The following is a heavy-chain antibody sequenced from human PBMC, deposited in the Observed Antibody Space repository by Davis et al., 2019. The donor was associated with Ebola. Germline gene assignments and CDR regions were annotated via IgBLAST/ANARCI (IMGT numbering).Heavy chain of an antibody. J-gene: IGHJ4*02. V-gene: IGHV1-2*02. CDR1: GYTFTGYY. D-gene: IGHD4-17*01. Sequence: ASVKVSCKASGYTFTGYYMHWVRQAPGQGLEWMGWINPNSGGTNYAQKFQGRVTMTRDTSISTAYMELSRLRSDDTAVYYCARGLRAGTVTTLAFDYWGQGTLVTVSS. CDR2: INPNSGGT. CDR3: ARGLRAGTVTTLAFDY.